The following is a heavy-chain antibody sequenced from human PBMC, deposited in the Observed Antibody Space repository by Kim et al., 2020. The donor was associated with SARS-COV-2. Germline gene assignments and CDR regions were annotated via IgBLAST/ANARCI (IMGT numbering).Heavy chain of an antibody. J-gene: IGHJ4*01. CDR1: GFTFSSYD. CDR2: ITSSGGKT. Sequence: GGSLRLSCAASGFTFSSYDMSWVRQAPGKGLEWVSVITSSGGKTYYANSEKGRFVISRDNSKNTLFLQMNSLRDEDTATYYCAKAQWGHAVNVTVDY. CDR3: AKAQWGHAVNVTVDY. D-gene: IGHD1-26*01. V-gene: IGHV3-23*05.